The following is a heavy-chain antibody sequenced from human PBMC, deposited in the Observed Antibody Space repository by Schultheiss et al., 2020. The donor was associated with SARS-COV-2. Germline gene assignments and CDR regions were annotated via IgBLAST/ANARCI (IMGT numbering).Heavy chain of an antibody. Sequence: GESLKISCKGSGYSFTSYWIGWVRQMPGKGLEWMGIIYPGNSDTRYSPSFQGHVTISADKSISTAYLQWSSLKASDTAMYYCARLLGYYNTPDAFDIWGQGTMVTVSS. CDR3: ARLLGYYNTPDAFDI. CDR1: GYSFTSYW. J-gene: IGHJ3*02. CDR2: IYPGNSDT. V-gene: IGHV5-51*01. D-gene: IGHD3-9*01.